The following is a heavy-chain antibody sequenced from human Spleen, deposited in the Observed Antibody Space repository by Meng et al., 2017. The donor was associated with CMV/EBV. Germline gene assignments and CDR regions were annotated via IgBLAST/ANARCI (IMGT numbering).Heavy chain of an antibody. J-gene: IGHJ3*02. Sequence: GGSLRLSCAASGFTFSSYSMNWVRQAPGKGLEWISSISSSSSDIYSADSVKGRFTISRDNSKNTLYLQMNSLRAEDTAVYYCAKDHPEYDSSGYYIGAFDIWGQGTMVTVSS. CDR2: ISSSSSDI. V-gene: IGHV3-21*04. D-gene: IGHD3-22*01. CDR1: GFTFSSYS. CDR3: AKDHPEYDSSGYYIGAFDI.